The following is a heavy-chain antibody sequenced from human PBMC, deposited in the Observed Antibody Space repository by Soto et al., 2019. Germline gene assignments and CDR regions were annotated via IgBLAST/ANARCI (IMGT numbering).Heavy chain of an antibody. CDR1: GFTFSNYG. CDR2: VSDNGGRT. D-gene: IGHD3-22*01. CDR3: AKDTHDSSGYSYYFDY. J-gene: IGHJ4*02. Sequence: GGSLRLSCAASGFTFSNYGMSWVRQAPGKGLEWVSAVSDNGGRTRYADSVKGRFTISRDNSKNTLYLQMNSLRAEGTAVYYCAKDTHDSSGYSYYFDYWGQGTLVTVSS. V-gene: IGHV3-23*01.